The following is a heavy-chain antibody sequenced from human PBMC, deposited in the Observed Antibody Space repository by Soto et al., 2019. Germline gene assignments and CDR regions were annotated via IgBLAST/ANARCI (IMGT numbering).Heavy chain of an antibody. J-gene: IGHJ3*02. CDR2: ISYDGSTQ. CDR3: AKDFAPGEDAFDI. D-gene: IGHD3-10*01. CDR1: GLIFSAYG. Sequence: QVQLVESGGGVVQPGRSLRLSCAESGLIFSAYGMHWVRQAPGKGLEWVAVISYDGSTQYYAESVKGRFTISRDNSKTTLYLQMNSLRVEDTAVYYCAKDFAPGEDAFDIWGHGTVVIVSP. V-gene: IGHV3-30*18.